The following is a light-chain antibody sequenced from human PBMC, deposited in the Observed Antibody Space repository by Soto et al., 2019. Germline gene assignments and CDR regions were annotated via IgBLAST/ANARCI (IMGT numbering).Light chain of an antibody. CDR2: GNS. Sequence: QSVLTQPPSVSGAPGQRVTISCTGSSSNIGAGFDVQWYQQLPGTAPKLLIYGNSNRPSGVPDRFSGSKSGTSASLAITGLQTEDEADYYCQSYDSNLSLVFGGGTKLTVL. CDR3: QSYDSNLSLV. J-gene: IGLJ2*01. CDR1: SSNIGAGFD. V-gene: IGLV1-40*01.